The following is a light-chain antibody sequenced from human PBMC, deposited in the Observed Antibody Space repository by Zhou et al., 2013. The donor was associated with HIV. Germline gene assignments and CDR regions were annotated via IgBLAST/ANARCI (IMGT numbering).Light chain of an antibody. J-gene: IGKJ1*01. Sequence: EIVLTQSPGTLSLSPGERATLSCRASQSISRDYLAWYQQKPGQAPRLLIYAVSSRTTGIPDRFSGSGSGTDFTLTISRLEPEDFAMYYCQQYGTSPSFGQGTKVEIK. CDR2: AVS. V-gene: IGKV3-20*01. CDR1: QSISRDY. CDR3: QQYGTSPS.